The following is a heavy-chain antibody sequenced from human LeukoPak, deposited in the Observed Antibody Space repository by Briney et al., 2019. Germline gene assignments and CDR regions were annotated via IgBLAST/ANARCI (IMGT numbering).Heavy chain of an antibody. CDR3: ARARRVQGVLLGY. V-gene: IGHV1-8*01. CDR2: MNPNSGNT. D-gene: IGHD3-10*01. CDR1: GYTFTSYD. Sequence: ASVEVSCKASGYTFTSYDINWVRQATGQGLEWMGWMNPNSGNTGYAQKFQGRVTMTRNTSISTAYMELSSLRSEDTAVYYCARARRVQGVLLGYWGQGTLVTVSP. J-gene: IGHJ4*02.